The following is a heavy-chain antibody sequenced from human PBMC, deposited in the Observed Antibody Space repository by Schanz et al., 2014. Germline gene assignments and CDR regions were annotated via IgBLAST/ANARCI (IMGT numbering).Heavy chain of an antibody. CDR3: LAPDYGMDV. V-gene: IGHV3-33*08. J-gene: IGHJ6*02. Sequence: QVRLVESGGGVVQPGRSLRLSCAASGFILSSYGMHWVRQAPGKGLEWVAFINSDGTKRFYADSVKSRFTISRDNSRNTLYLQMNSLRAEDTAVYYCLAPDYGMDVWGQGTTVTVSS. CDR2: INSDGTKR. CDR1: GFILSSYG.